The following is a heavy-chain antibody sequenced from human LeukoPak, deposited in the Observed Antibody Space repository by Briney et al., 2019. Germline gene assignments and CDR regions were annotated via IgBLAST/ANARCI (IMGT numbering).Heavy chain of an antibody. D-gene: IGHD6-6*01. J-gene: IGHJ5*02. CDR2: ISSSSSYI. CDR1: GFTFSSYS. Sequence: PGGSLRVSCAASGFTFSSYSMNWVRQAPGKGLEWVSSISSSSSYIYYADSVKGRFTISRDNAKYSLYLQMSSLRAEDTAVYYCARDGPNSSSYPSWFDPWGQGTLVTVSS. V-gene: IGHV3-21*01. CDR3: ARDGPNSSSYPSWFDP.